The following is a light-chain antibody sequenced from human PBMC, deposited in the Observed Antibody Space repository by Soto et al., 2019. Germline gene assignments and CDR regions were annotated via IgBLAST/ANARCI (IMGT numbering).Light chain of an antibody. V-gene: IGLV2-14*01. CDR1: SSDVGGYNY. J-gene: IGLJ1*01. CDR3: SSYTSSSTPYV. Sequence: QSALTQPASVSGSPGQSITISCTGTSSDVGGYNYVSWYQQHPGKAPKLMIYEVSNRPSGGSNRFSGSKSGNTASLTISGLQAEDEADYYCSSYTSSSTPYVFGTGTKLTV. CDR2: EVS.